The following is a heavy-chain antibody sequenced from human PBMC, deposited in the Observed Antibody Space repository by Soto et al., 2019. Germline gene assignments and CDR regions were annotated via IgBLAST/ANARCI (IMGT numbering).Heavy chain of an antibody. CDR3: ARDLHCSSTSCRSGYYGMDV. CDR2: ITPIFGTA. V-gene: IGHV1-69*06. Sequence: ASVKVSCKASGGTFSSYAISWVRQAPGQGLEWMGGITPIFGTANYAQKFQGRVTITADKSTSTAYMELSSLRSEDTAVYYCARDLHCSSTSCRSGYYGMDVWGQGTTVTVSS. D-gene: IGHD2-2*01. J-gene: IGHJ6*02. CDR1: GGTFSSYA.